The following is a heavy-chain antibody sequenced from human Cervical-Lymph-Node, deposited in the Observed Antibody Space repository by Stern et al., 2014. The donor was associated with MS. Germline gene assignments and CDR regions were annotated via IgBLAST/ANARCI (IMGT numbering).Heavy chain of an antibody. Sequence: VQLVESGPGLLKPSQTLSLSCTVSGVSISSGGYYWSWIRQLPGKGLEWIGYVSFSGSPSYNPSVTSRVSISVDTSKNQFSLNLRSVTAADTAVYYCANGGDEYNPIDYWGQGTLVIVST. D-gene: IGHD5-24*01. J-gene: IGHJ4*02. V-gene: IGHV4-31*03. CDR1: GVSISSGGYY. CDR2: VSFSGSP. CDR3: ANGGDEYNPIDY.